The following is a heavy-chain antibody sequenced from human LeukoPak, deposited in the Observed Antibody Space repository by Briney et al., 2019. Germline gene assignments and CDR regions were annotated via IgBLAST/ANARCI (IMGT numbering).Heavy chain of an antibody. CDR3: AREGYDILTGYFNDY. J-gene: IGHJ4*02. CDR1: GASDGSISSYS. CDR2: LFSSGST. Sequence: SETLSLTCTVSGASDGSISSYSWSWIRQPPGKGLEWICYLFSSGSTNCQPSLKSRVTISMDMSKNQFSLKLNSVTAADTAVYYCAREGYDILTGYFNDYWGQGTLVTVS. V-gene: IGHV4-59*12. D-gene: IGHD3-9*01.